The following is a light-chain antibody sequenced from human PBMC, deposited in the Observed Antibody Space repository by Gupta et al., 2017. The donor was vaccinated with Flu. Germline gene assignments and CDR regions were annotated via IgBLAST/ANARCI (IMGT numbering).Light chain of an antibody. CDR1: QSLLHSNGYNY. V-gene: IGKV2-28*01. Sequence: GEPASISCRSSQSLLHSNGYNYLDWYLQKPGQSPQLLIYLGSNRASGVPDRFSGSGSGTDFTLKISRVEAEDVGVYYCMQALQTPITFGQGTRLEIK. CDR3: MQALQTPIT. J-gene: IGKJ5*01. CDR2: LGS.